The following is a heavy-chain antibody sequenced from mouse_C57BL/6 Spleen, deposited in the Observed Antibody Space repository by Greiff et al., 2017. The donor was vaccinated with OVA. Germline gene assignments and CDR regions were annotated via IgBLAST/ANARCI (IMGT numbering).Heavy chain of an antibody. CDR3: ALYYYGSSYPTGDFGG. CDR2: IDPEDGET. V-gene: IGHV14-2*01. CDR1: GFNIKDYY. Sequence: VHVKQSGAELVKPGASVKLSCTASGFNIKDYYMHWVKQRTEQGLEWIGRIDPEDGETKYAPKFQGKATITADTSSNTAYLQLSSLTSEDTAVYYCALYYYGSSYPTGDFGGWGTGTTVTVSS. J-gene: IGHJ1*03. D-gene: IGHD1-1*01.